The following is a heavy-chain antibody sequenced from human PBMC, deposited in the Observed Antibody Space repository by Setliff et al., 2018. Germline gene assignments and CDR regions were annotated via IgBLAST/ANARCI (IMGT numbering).Heavy chain of an antibody. Sequence: SETLSLTCTVSNGSISSGNYFWGWIRQPPGKGLEWMGSIFYTGSTYYSPSLKSRVTMSIDTSKNQFSLNLDSVTAADTAVYYCARQPYSTTYYYYYYYMDVWGKGTTVTVSS. CDR1: NGSISSGNYF. V-gene: IGHV4-39*01. CDR2: IFYTGST. D-gene: IGHD6-13*01. CDR3: ARQPYSTTYYYYYYYMDV. J-gene: IGHJ6*03.